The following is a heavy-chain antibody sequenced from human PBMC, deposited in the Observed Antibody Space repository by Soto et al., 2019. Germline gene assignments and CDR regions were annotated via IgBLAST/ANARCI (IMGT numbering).Heavy chain of an antibody. D-gene: IGHD3-3*01. J-gene: IGHJ4*02. V-gene: IGHV4-31*03. CDR3: ARGDLLTIFGWGGFDY. CDR2: TDYRGST. CDR1: GLSISSGGFY. Sequence: SETLSLTCTVSGLSISSGGFYWPWIRQHPGQGLGWMGHTDYRGSTYYGPSLKSRLTISRDTSENHFSLNLQSVTAADTAVYYCARGDLLTIFGWGGFDYWGQGNLVTVSS.